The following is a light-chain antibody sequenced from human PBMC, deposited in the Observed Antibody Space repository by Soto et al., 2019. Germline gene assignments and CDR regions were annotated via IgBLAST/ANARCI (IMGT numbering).Light chain of an antibody. J-gene: IGKJ1*01. CDR2: DTS. V-gene: IGKV3-15*01. CDR1: QSVSSS. Sequence: EIVVTQSPATLSVSPGERVTLSCRASQSVSSSLAWYQQRPGQAPRLLIYDTSTRAAGIAARFSGSGSGTEFTLTISSLQSEDFEVYYCQQYNDWPWTFGQGTKVDIK. CDR3: QQYNDWPWT.